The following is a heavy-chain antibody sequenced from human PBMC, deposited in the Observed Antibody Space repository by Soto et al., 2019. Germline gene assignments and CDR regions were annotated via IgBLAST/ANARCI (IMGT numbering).Heavy chain of an antibody. CDR2: IYYSGST. CDR3: ARLGTSCYSCVDY. V-gene: IGHV4-59*08. J-gene: IGHJ4*02. Sequence: SETLSLTCAVYGGSFSSSYWSWIRQPPGKGLEWIGYIYYSGSTNYNPSLKSRVTISVDMSKNQFSLKLSSVTAADTAVYYCARLGTSCYSCVDYWGQGTLVTVSS. CDR1: GGSFSSSY. D-gene: IGHD2-2*01.